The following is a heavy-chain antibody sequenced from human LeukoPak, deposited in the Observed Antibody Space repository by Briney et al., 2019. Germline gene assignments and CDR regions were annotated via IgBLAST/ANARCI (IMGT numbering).Heavy chain of an antibody. V-gene: IGHV4-34*01. Sequence: SETLSLTCAVYGGSFSGYYWSWIRQPPGKGLEWIGEINHSGSTNYNPSLKSRVTISVDTSKNQFSLKLSSVTAADTAVYYCAREDGWYYGSGSYNYMDVWGKGTTVTISS. CDR2: INHSGST. J-gene: IGHJ6*03. CDR3: AREDGWYYGSGSYNYMDV. CDR1: GGSFSGYY. D-gene: IGHD3-10*01.